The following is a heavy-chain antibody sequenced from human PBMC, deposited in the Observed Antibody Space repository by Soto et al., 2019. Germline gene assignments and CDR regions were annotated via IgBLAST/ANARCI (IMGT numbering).Heavy chain of an antibody. D-gene: IGHD6-13*01. CDR2: ISGSGGST. Sequence: GGSLRLSCAASGFTFSSYAMSWVRQAPGKGLEWVSVISGSGGSTYYVDSVKGRFTISRDNSKNTLYLQMNSLRAEDTAVYYCARDRDPGIAAAWAWAFDIWGQGTMVTVSS. V-gene: IGHV3-23*01. CDR3: ARDRDPGIAAAWAWAFDI. J-gene: IGHJ3*02. CDR1: GFTFSSYA.